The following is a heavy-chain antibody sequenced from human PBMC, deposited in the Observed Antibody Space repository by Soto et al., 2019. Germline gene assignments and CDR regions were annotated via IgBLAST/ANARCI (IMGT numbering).Heavy chain of an antibody. D-gene: IGHD3-16*02. Sequence: QITLKESGPTLVKPTQTLTLTCTFSGFSLSTTGMGVGWIRQPPGQALGWLALLYWDDDIHYSPSLKRRLTITKDTSKNRVVLTMTNMDTVDTATYYFVHSRSKGDFDLWGQGTLVTVSS. J-gene: IGHJ5*02. CDR3: VHSRSKGDFDL. CDR1: GFSLSTTGMG. V-gene: IGHV2-5*02. CDR2: LYWDDDI.